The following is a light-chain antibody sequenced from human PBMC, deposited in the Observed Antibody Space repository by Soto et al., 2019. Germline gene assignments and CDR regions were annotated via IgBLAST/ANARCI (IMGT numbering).Light chain of an antibody. V-gene: IGKV1-5*03. CDR3: QQYYSYPYT. J-gene: IGKJ2*01. Sequence: DIQMTQSPSTLSASVGDRVTITCRASQSISSRLAWYQQKPGIAPKFLIYGASTLVSGVPSRFSGSGSRTELTLTISSLQPDDFATYYCQQYYSYPYTFGQGTKLEIK. CDR2: GAS. CDR1: QSISSR.